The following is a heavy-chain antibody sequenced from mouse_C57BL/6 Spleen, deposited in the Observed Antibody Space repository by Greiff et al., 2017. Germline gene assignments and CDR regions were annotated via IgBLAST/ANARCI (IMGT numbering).Heavy chain of an antibody. Sequence: EVKLMESGGGLVKPGGSLKLSCAASGFTFSSYAMSWVRQTPETRLEWVATISDGGSYTYYPDKVKGRFTISRDNAKNNLYLQMSHLKTEDTAMFYCASYDYDEFAYWGQGTLVTVSA. CDR1: GFTFSSYA. CDR3: ASYDYDEFAY. CDR2: ISDGGSYT. V-gene: IGHV5-4*03. J-gene: IGHJ3*01. D-gene: IGHD2-4*01.